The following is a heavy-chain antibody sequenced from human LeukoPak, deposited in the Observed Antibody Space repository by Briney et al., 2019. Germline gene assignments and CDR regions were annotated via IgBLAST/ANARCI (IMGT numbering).Heavy chain of an antibody. Sequence: ASVKVSCKASGYTFTSYYMHWVRQAPGQGLEWMGIINPSGGRTNYAQKFQGGVTMTRDTSTSTVYMELSSLRSEDTAVYYCARGGSSWNDRLDPDYWGQGTLVTVSS. CDR3: ARGGSSWNDRLDPDY. J-gene: IGHJ4*02. V-gene: IGHV1-46*01. CDR1: GYTFTSYY. D-gene: IGHD1-1*01. CDR2: INPSGGRT.